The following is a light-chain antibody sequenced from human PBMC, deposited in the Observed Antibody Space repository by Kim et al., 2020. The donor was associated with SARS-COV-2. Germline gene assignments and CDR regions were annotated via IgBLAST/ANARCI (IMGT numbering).Light chain of an antibody. J-gene: IGLJ3*02. CDR1: SLRSYL. CDR2: GKN. V-gene: IGLV3-19*01. Sequence: ALGKTVRITCQGNSLRSYLASWYQQKPGQATVLVIYGKNNRPSGIPDRFSGSSSGNTASLTITGAQAEDEADDYCSPRDNSGNSWVFGGGTQLTVL. CDR3: SPRDNSGNSWV.